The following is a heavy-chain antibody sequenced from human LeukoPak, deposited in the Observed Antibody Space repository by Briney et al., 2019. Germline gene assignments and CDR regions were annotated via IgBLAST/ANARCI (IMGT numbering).Heavy chain of an antibody. CDR1: GFSFDDYA. V-gene: IGHV3-9*01. D-gene: IGHD6-6*01. CDR2: ISWNSGTI. J-gene: IGHJ1*01. Sequence: GRSLRLSCAASGFSFDDYAMAWVRQAPGRGLEWVSGISWNSGTIAYADSVKGRFTIFRDNAKNSLYLQMNSLRPEDTALYYCAKESVYGFFQHWGQGTLVIVSS. CDR3: AKESVYGFFQH.